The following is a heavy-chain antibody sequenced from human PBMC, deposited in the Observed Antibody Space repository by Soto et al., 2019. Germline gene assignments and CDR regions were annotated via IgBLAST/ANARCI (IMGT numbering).Heavy chain of an antibody. Sequence: ASVKVSCKGSGDTFNSYTVTWVRQAPGQGLEWMGWISAYNGNTNYAQKLQGRVTMTTDTSTSTAYMELRSLRSDDTAVYYCARGGVISENWFDPWGQGTLVTVSS. D-gene: IGHD3-10*01. CDR1: GDTFNSYT. V-gene: IGHV1-18*01. CDR2: ISAYNGNT. J-gene: IGHJ5*02. CDR3: ARGGVISENWFDP.